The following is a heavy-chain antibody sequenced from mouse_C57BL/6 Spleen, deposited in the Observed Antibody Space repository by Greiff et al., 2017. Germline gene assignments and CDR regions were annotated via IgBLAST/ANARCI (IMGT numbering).Heavy chain of an antibody. CDR3: ARKDYGHFDY. Sequence: QVQLQQPGAELVMPGASVKLSCKASGYTFTSYWMHWVKQRPGQGLEWIGEIDPSDSYTNYNQKFKGKSTLTVDKSSSTAYMQLSSLTSEDSAVYYCARKDYGHFDYWGQGTTLTVSS. D-gene: IGHD1-2*01. CDR2: IDPSDSYT. V-gene: IGHV1-69*01. CDR1: GYTFTSYW. J-gene: IGHJ2*01.